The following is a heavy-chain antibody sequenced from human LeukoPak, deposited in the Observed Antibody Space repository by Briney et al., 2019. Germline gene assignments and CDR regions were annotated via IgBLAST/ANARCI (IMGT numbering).Heavy chain of an antibody. V-gene: IGHV4-59*01. J-gene: IGHJ6*03. CDR3: ARCPKGVHHFYHDG. CDR1: GGSINNYY. CDR2: TSYSGNT. D-gene: IGHD1-14*01. Sequence: SETLSLTCTVSGGSINNYYWSWIRQPPGKGLEWIGYTSYSGNTDYNPSLKSRVTILVDTSKNQFSLKLTSVTAADTAVYYCARCPKGVHHFYHDGWGKG.